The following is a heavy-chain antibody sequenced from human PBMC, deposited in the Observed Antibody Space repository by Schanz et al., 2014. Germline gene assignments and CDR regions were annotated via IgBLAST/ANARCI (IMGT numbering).Heavy chain of an antibody. CDR3: TRMSLRRGDYGGLDV. CDR1: GVSISSFY. V-gene: IGHV4-59*08. CDR2: IYGGGST. D-gene: IGHD3-10*01. Sequence: QVQLQESGPGLVRPSETLSLTCTVSGVSISSFYWSWIRQSPGQGLEYFGYIYGGGSTSYNPPFKSRLTMTFDTSRNAFSLKLRSGTAADTAVYYCTRMSLRRGDYGGLDVWGQGTTVTVSS. J-gene: IGHJ6*02.